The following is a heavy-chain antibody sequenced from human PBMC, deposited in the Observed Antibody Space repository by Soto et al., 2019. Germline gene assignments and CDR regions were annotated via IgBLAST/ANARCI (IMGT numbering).Heavy chain of an antibody. Sequence: ETLSLTCTVSGVSINTNNYYWGWVRQPPGKGLEWIGNIFYSGSTFYNPSLRSRLTISVDTSKNQFSLRLNSVTAADAAVYYCAGFVVPASRNTGFDYWGQGTLVTVSS. V-gene: IGHV4-39*01. CDR3: AGFVVPASRNTGFDY. J-gene: IGHJ4*02. D-gene: IGHD2-15*01. CDR2: IFYSGST. CDR1: GVSINTNNYY.